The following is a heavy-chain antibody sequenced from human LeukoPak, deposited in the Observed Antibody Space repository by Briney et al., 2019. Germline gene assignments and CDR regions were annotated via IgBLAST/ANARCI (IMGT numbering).Heavy chain of an antibody. CDR1: GGTFSSYA. CDR2: IIPIFGTA. D-gene: IGHD1-14*01. V-gene: IGHV1-69*06. Sequence: VSCKASGGTFSSYAISWVRQAPGQGLEWMGGIIPIFGTANYAQKFQGRVTITADKSTSTAYMELSSLRSEDTAVYYCASTCRNQNWFDPWGQGTLVTVSS. CDR3: ASTCRNQNWFDP. J-gene: IGHJ5*02.